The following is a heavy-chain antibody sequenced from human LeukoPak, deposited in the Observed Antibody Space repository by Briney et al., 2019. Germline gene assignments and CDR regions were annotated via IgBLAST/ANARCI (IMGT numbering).Heavy chain of an antibody. Sequence: GGSLRLSCAASGVTFDDYGMSWVRQAPGKGLEWVCGINWNGGSTGYADSGKGRFTISRDNAKNSLYLQRNSLRAEDTALYYCARDCSSWYVSEHWGQGTLVTVSS. CDR2: INWNGGST. CDR1: GVTFDDYG. J-gene: IGHJ1*01. D-gene: IGHD6-13*01. V-gene: IGHV3-20*04. CDR3: ARDCSSWYVSEH.